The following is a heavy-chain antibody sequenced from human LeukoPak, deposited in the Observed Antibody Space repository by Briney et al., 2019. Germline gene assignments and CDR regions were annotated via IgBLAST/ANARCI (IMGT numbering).Heavy chain of an antibody. CDR1: GGTFSSYA. J-gene: IGHJ6*03. Sequence: ASVKVSCKASGGTFSSYAISWVRQAPGQGLEWMGWISAYNGNTNYAQKLQGRVTMTTDTSTSTAYMELRSLRSDDTAVYYCARELMVYATPYYYYYMDVWGKGTTVTVSS. V-gene: IGHV1-18*01. CDR2: ISAYNGNT. CDR3: ARELMVYATPYYYYYMDV. D-gene: IGHD2-8*01.